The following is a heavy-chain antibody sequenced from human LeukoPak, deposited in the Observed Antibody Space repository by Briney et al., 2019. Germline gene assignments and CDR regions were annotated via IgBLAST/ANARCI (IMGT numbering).Heavy chain of an antibody. CDR2: IYYSGST. J-gene: IGHJ4*02. D-gene: IGHD1-26*01. Sequence: SETLSLTCTVSGGSISSSSYHWGWIRQPPGQGLEWIGSIYYSGSTYYNPSLRSRVTISVDTSKNQFSLELSSVTAADTAVYYCARRSGSYLGGYYWGQGTLVTVSS. CDR3: ARRSGSYLGGYY. V-gene: IGHV4-39*01. CDR1: GGSISSSSYH.